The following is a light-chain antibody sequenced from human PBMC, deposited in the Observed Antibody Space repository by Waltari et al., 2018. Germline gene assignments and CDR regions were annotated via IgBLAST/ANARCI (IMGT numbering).Light chain of an antibody. Sequence: VSGSPGQSVTISCTGTSSDVGDFEYVSWFQQHPGIAPKLLIYDVFSRPSGVSNRFSASKSGNTASLTISGLQAEDEANYFCNSYSTSSAPAFGGGTKLTVL. CDR2: DVF. CDR3: NSYSTSSAPA. CDR1: SSDVGDFEY. V-gene: IGLV2-14*03. J-gene: IGLJ2*01.